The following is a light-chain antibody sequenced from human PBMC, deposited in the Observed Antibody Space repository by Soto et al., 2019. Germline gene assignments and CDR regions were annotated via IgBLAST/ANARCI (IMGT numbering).Light chain of an antibody. V-gene: IGKV1-39*01. CDR3: QQSFITPWT. Sequence: DIQMTQSPSTLSASVGGRATITCRASQSISDYLNWYQQKPGTAPKILSYAASTLQSGVPSRFSGSASETDFTLTISSLKPGDFETYYCQQSFITPWTFGQGTKVDIK. CDR1: QSISDY. J-gene: IGKJ1*01. CDR2: AAS.